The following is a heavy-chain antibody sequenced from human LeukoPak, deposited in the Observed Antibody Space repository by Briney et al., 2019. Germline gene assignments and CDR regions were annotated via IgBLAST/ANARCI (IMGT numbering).Heavy chain of an antibody. D-gene: IGHD1-26*01. CDR2: INSDVSST. CDR1: GFTFSSYW. J-gene: IGHJ5*02. V-gene: IGHV3-74*01. Sequence: GGSLRLSCAASGFTFSSYWMHWVRQAPGKGLVWVSRINSDVSSTTYADSVRGRFTISRDNAKNALYLQMNSLRAADTAVYYCARGVGGDSRFDPWGQGTLVTVSS. CDR3: ARGVGGDSRFDP.